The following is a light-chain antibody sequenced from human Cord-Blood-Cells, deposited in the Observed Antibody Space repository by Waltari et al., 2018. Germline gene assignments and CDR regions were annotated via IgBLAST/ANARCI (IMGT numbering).Light chain of an antibody. CDR1: SSDVGGYNY. CDR2: EVS. CDR3: SSYTSSSTWV. Sequence: QSALTQPASVSGSPGQSITISCTGTSSDVGGYNYFSWYQQHPGKAPKLMIYEVSHRPSGVSNRFSGSKSGNTASLTISGLQAEDEADYYCSSYTSSSTWVFGGGTKLTVL. V-gene: IGLV2-14*01. J-gene: IGLJ3*02.